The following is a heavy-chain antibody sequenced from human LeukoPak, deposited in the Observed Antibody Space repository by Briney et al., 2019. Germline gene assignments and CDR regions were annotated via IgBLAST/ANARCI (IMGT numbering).Heavy chain of an antibody. Sequence: GGSLRLPCAASGFTFSSYSMNWVRQAPGKGLEWVSSISSSSSYIYYADSVKGRFTISRDNAKNSLYLQMNSLRAEDTAVYYCARDGEVVVAAVYYFDYWGQGTLVTVSS. CDR3: ARDGEVVVAAVYYFDY. CDR1: GFTFSSYS. CDR2: ISSSSSYI. D-gene: IGHD2-15*01. V-gene: IGHV3-21*01. J-gene: IGHJ4*02.